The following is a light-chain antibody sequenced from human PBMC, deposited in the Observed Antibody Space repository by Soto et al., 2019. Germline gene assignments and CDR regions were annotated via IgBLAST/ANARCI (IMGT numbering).Light chain of an antibody. CDR2: GAS. V-gene: IGKV3-20*01. Sequence: EIVLTHSPGTLSLSPGERATLSCRASQSVSSSYLAWYQQKPGQAPRLLIYGASSRATGIPDRFSGSGSGTDFTLTISRLEPEDFAVYYCQQYGSSLFTFGPRTKVDIK. J-gene: IGKJ3*01. CDR1: QSVSSSY. CDR3: QQYGSSLFT.